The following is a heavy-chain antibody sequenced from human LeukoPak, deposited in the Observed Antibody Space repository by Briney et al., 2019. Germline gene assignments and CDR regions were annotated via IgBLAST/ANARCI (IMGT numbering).Heavy chain of an antibody. CDR2: IYHSGST. Sequence: PSETLSLTCAVSGGSISSGGYSWSWIRQPPGKGLEWIGYIYHSGSTNYNPSLKSRVTISVDTSKNQFSLKLSSVTAADTAVYYCARDPGIYCYYYGMDVWGQGTTVTVSS. CDR3: ARDPGIYCYYYGMDV. CDR1: GGSISSGGYS. V-gene: IGHV4-30-2*01. J-gene: IGHJ6*02.